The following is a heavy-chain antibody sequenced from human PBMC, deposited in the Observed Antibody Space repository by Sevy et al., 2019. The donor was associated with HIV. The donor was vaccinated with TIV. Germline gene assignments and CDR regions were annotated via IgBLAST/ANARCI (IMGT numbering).Heavy chain of an antibody. CDR3: ARDPAYSALDY. J-gene: IGHJ4*02. CDR2: INEDGSRL. CDR1: GFTFSDSW. D-gene: IGHD5-18*01. Sequence: GGCLRLSCVASGFTFSDSWMTWVRQAPGKGLERIAFINEDGSRLGYVDSVRGRFTISRENTKNSLYLQMNSLRAEDTAVYFCARDPAYSALDYWGQGTLVTVSS. V-gene: IGHV3-7*01.